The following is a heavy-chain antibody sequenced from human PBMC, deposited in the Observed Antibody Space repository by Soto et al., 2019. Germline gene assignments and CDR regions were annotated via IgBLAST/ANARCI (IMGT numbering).Heavy chain of an antibody. CDR1: GFTFSSYA. J-gene: IGHJ3*02. V-gene: IGHV3-23*01. Sequence: EVQLLESGGGLVQPGGSLRLSCAASGFTFSSYAMSWVRQAPGKGLEWVSAISGSGGSTYYADSVKGRFTISRDNSKNTLYLQMNSLRAEDTAVYYCAKDLATYYDFWDHTPNAFDIWGQGTMVSVSS. CDR2: ISGSGGST. CDR3: AKDLATYYDFWDHTPNAFDI. D-gene: IGHD3-3*01.